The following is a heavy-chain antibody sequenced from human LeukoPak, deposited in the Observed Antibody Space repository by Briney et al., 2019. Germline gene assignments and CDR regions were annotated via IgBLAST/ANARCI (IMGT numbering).Heavy chain of an antibody. D-gene: IGHD3-10*01. V-gene: IGHV4-59*08. Sequence: PSETLSLTCSVSSGSISSYYWSWIRRPAGKGLEWIGYVSNSGSTNYNPSLKSRVTILVDTSKNQFSLKLSSVTAADTAVYYCARQREYYCGSGRYYFDYWGQGTLVTVSS. CDR2: VSNSGST. CDR1: SGSISSYY. J-gene: IGHJ4*02. CDR3: ARQREYYCGSGRYYFDY.